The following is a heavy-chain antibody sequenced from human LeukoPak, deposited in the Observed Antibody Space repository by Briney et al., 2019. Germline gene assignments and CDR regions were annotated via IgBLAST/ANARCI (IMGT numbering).Heavy chain of an antibody. CDR2: ISDSGSGT. CDR1: GFTFSSYA. D-gene: IGHD3-10*01. Sequence: PGGSLGLSCPASGFTFSSYAMSWVRQAPGKGLEWVSSISDSGSGTYYADSVKGRFTISRDNSKNTLYLQMNSLRAEDTAVYYCAKVRTMVRGGLDAFDIWGQGTMVTVSS. V-gene: IGHV3-23*01. CDR3: AKVRTMVRGGLDAFDI. J-gene: IGHJ3*02.